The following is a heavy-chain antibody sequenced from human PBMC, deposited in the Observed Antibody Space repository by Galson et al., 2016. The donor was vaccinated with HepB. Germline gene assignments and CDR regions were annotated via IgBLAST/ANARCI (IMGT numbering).Heavy chain of an antibody. J-gene: IGHJ3*01. CDR3: ASGYTSGV. Sequence: SLRLSCAASGFTFSNYAMSWVRQAPGKGLEWVASINQDASGKYYVDSVKGRFSISRDNVKNTLWPQMSGLRVDDTSMYYCASGYTSGVWGQGTMVTVSS. CDR2: INQDASGK. CDR1: GFTFSNYA. D-gene: IGHD6-19*01. V-gene: IGHV3-7*01.